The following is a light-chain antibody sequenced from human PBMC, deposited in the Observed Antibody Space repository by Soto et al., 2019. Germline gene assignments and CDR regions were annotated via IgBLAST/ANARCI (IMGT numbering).Light chain of an antibody. CDR2: GAS. V-gene: IGKV3-20*01. Sequence: EIVLTQSPGTLSLSPGERATLSCRASQSVSSNYLAWYQQKPGQAPRLLIYGASSRATGIPDKFSGSGSGTDFSLTISRLEPEDFPVYYCQHYDKSLLTFGGGTKV. J-gene: IGKJ4*01. CDR3: QHYDKSLLT. CDR1: QSVSSNY.